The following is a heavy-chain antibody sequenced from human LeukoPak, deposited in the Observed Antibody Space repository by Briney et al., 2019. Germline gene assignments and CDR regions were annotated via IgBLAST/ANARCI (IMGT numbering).Heavy chain of an antibody. CDR3: ARSSLDYGDYIDAFDI. CDR1: GFSLGDHY. J-gene: IGHJ3*02. V-gene: IGHV3-11*01. D-gene: IGHD4-17*01. CDR2: ISRHGTTI. Sequence: GGSLRLSCAASGFSLGDHYMNWIRQAPGKGLEWLSYISRHGTTIYYVDSVKGRLTISRDIAKNSLFLQMDSLRVEDTAIYYCARSSLDYGDYIDAFDIWGQGTMVTVSS.